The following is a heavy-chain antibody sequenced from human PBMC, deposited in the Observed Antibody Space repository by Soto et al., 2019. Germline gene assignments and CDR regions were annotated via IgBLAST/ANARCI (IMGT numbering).Heavy chain of an antibody. CDR1: GGSLTGYY. CDR2: VKDGGST. D-gene: IGHD5-12*01. CDR3: ARGHEGIVATP. Sequence: QVQLQQWGAGLLKPSETLSLTCTVNGGSLTGYYWSWIRQPPGKGLEWIGEVKDGGSTNYSPSLRGXXSXSXXTAKTHFARRLHSVPAADTAVYFCARGHEGIVATPWDQGALVTVSS. V-gene: IGHV4-34*01. J-gene: IGHJ5*02.